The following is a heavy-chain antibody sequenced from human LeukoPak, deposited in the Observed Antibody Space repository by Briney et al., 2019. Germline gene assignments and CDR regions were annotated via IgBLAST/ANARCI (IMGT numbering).Heavy chain of an antibody. J-gene: IGHJ5*02. V-gene: IGHV1-18*01. CDR1: GYTFSTYG. Sequence: ASVKVSCKASGYTFSTYGFSWVRPAPGQGLEWMGWISSYNGNTNYAQNLQGRVTLTTDTSTSTAYMGLRNLRSDDTAVYYCADWSEGGFAPWGQGTLVTVSS. D-gene: IGHD1-1*01. CDR3: ADWSEGGFAP. CDR2: ISSYNGNT.